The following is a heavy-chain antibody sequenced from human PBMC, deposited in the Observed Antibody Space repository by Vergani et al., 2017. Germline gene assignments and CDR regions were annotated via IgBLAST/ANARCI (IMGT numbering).Heavy chain of an antibody. CDR3: ARETRDTPSSLDY. D-gene: IGHD5-24*01. V-gene: IGHV3-33*01. CDR1: GFSFGDYA. Sequence: VQLVESGGGLVPPGRSLRLSCAASGFSFGDYAMTWVRQAPGKGLEWVSMTWYEGNNNYYADSVKGRFTISKDISKNTLYLQMNSLRGDDTAVYYCARETRDTPSSLDYWCQGTLVTVSS. CDR2: TWYEGNNN. J-gene: IGHJ4*02.